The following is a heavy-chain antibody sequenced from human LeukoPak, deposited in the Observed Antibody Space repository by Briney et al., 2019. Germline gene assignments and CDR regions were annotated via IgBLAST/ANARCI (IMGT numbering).Heavy chain of an antibody. CDR2: INHSGST. J-gene: IGHJ5*02. D-gene: IGHD5-18*01. CDR1: GGSFSGYY. CDR3: ARGYQRGYSYGWNWFDP. Sequence: SETLSLTCADYGGSFSGYYWSWIRQPPGKGLEWIGEINHSGSTNYNPSLKSRVTISVDTSKNQFSLKLSSVTAADTAVYYCARGYQRGYSYGWNWFDPWGQGTLVTVSS. V-gene: IGHV4-34*01.